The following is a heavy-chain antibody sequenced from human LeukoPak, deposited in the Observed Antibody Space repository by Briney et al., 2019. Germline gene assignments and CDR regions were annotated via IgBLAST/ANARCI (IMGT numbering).Heavy chain of an antibody. D-gene: IGHD2-2*01. J-gene: IGHJ4*02. Sequence: SSETLSLTCTVSGASITSNNYYWGWIRQPPGKGLEFIGSIYYSGSTFYNPSLKSRVTISVDKSKNQFSLKLSSVTAADTAVYYCARDLGIPAAPNDYWGQGTLVTVSS. CDR3: ARDLGIPAAPNDY. CDR1: GASITSNNYY. CDR2: IYYSGST. V-gene: IGHV4-39*07.